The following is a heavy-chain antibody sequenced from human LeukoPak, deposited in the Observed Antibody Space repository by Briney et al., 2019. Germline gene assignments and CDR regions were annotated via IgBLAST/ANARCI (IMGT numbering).Heavy chain of an antibody. CDR1: GFTFSAYA. D-gene: IGHD3-9*01. Sequence: GGSLRFSCEASGFTFSAYAMTWVRQAPGKGLEWVSSIGSDNKPHYSESVKGRFAISRDNSKSMLFLQLNSRRAEDTATYYCARSPYYDILAGFYYYFDYWGQGTLVTVSS. V-gene: IGHV3-23*05. J-gene: IGHJ4*02. CDR2: IGSDNKP. CDR3: ARSPYYDILAGFYYYFDY.